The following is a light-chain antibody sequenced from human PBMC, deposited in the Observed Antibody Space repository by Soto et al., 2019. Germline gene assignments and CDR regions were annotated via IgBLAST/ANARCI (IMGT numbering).Light chain of an antibody. J-gene: IGLJ1*01. Sequence: QSALTQPASVSGSPGQSITISCTGTSSDVGGYNYVSWYQQHPGKAPKLMIYDVSNRPSWVSNRFSGSKSGNTASLTISGLQAEDEADYYCSSYTISSTYVFGTGTKVTVL. CDR3: SSYTISSTYV. V-gene: IGLV2-14*01. CDR1: SSDVGGYNY. CDR2: DVS.